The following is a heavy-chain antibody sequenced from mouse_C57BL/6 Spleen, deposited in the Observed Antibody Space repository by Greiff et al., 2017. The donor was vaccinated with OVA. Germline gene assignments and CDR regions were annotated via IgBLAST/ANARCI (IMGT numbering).Heavy chain of an antibody. CDR3: ARDRNDYAWFAD. J-gene: IGHJ3*01. D-gene: IGHD2-4*01. CDR1: GYSITSGYY. CDR2: ISYDGSN. V-gene: IGHV3-6*01. Sequence: EVKLMESGPGLVKPSQSLSLTCSVTGYSITSGYYWNWIRQFPGNKLEWMGYISYDGSNNYNPSLKNRISITRDTSKNQFFLKLNAVTTEDTATYYCARDRNDYAWFADWGQGTLVTVSA.